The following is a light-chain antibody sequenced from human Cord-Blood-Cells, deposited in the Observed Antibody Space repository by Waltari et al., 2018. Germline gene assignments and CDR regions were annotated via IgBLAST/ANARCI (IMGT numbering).Light chain of an antibody. J-gene: IGKJ2*01. CDR3: QQYYSTPYT. V-gene: IGKV4-1*01. CDR2: WAS. CDR1: QRVLYSFNNKNC. Sequence: DLVMTLSSDSPAASLGERDTINCKSRQRVLYSFNNKNCLAWYQQKPGQPPKLLIYWASTRESGVPDRFSGSGSGTEFTLTISSLQAEDVAVDYCQQYYSTPYTFGQGTKLEIK.